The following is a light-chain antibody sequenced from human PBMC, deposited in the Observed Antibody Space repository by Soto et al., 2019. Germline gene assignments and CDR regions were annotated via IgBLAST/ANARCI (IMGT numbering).Light chain of an antibody. J-gene: IGKJ1*01. CDR1: RSLMYSDGKTY. V-gene: IGKV2D-29*01. CDR2: GVS. Sequence: DIVLTQTPLSLSVTPGQPASISCRSSRSLMYSDGKTYFYWYVQKPGQPPQLLIHGVSNRLSGVXDXFSGSGSGTDFTLTISRVEAEDVGIYYCMQTVKFPWTFGQGTKVEVK. CDR3: MQTVKFPWT.